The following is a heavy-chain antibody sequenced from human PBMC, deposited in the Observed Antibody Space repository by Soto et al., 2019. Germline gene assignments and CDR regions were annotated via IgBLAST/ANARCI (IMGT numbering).Heavy chain of an antibody. CDR3: TTFSRPAPVVLLWFGESHDAFDI. Sequence: PGGSLRLSCAASGFTFSNAWMSWVRQAPGKGLEWVGRIKSKTDGGTTDYAAPVKGRFTISRDDSKNTLYLQMNSLKTEDTAVYYCTTFSRPAPVVLLWFGESHDAFDIWGQGTMVTVSS. CDR1: GFTFSNAW. CDR2: IKSKTDGGTT. V-gene: IGHV3-15*01. D-gene: IGHD3-10*01. J-gene: IGHJ3*02.